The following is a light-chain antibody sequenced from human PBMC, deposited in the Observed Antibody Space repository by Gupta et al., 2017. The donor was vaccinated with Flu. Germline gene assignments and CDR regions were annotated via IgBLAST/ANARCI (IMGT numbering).Light chain of an antibody. CDR2: KAS. V-gene: IGKV1-5*03. Sequence: DIQMTQSPSTLSASVGDRVTITCRASQSISDWLAWDQQKPGKAPKLRIYKASTLESGVPSRFSGSGSGTEFTRTSSSMQPDDFETYVGHDYMAFGQGTKVEIK. CDR3: HDYMA. CDR1: QSISDW. J-gene: IGKJ1*01.